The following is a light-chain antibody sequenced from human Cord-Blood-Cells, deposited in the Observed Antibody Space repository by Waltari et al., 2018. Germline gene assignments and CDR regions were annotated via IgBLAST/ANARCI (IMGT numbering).Light chain of an antibody. Sequence: QSALTQPASVSGSPGQSITISCTGTSSDVGGYNYVSWYQQHPGNAPKLMIYDVSNRPAVVSNRFAGSKSGNTASLTISGLQAEDEADYYCSSYTSSSTLLYVFGTGTKVTVL. CDR2: DVS. CDR3: SSYTSSSTLLYV. J-gene: IGLJ1*01. V-gene: IGLV2-14*03. CDR1: SSDVGGYNY.